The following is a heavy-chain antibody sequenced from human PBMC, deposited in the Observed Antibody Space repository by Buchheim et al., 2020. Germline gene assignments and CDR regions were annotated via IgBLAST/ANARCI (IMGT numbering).Heavy chain of an antibody. CDR2: ISYDGSNK. J-gene: IGHJ6*02. CDR1: GFTFSSYG. CDR3: AKDRGSGYYLSYYYGMDV. Sequence: QVPLVESGGGVVQPGRSLRLSCAASGFTFSSYGMHWVRQAPGQGLAWVAVISYDGSNKYYADSVKGRFTISRDNSKNTLYLQMNSRRAEDTAVYYCAKDRGSGYYLSYYYGMDVWGQGTT. V-gene: IGHV3-30*18. D-gene: IGHD3-22*01.